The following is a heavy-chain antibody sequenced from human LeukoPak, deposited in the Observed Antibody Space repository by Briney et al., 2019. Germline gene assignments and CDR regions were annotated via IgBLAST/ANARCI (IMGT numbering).Heavy chain of an antibody. J-gene: IGHJ4*02. D-gene: IGHD3-10*01. CDR2: ISTTGTTT. V-gene: IGHV3-11*01. Sequence: GGSLRLSCAASDFIFSDYYMTWIRQAPGKGLEWLSSISTTGTTTYYADSVKGRFTISRDNAKNSLYLQMNSLRAEDTAVYYCARRVYYGSGTSQYYFDYWGQGTLVTVSS. CDR3: ARRVYYGSGTSQYYFDY. CDR1: DFIFSDYY.